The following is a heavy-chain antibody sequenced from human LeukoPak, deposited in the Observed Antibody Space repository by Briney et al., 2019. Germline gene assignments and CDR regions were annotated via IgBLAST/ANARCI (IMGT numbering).Heavy chain of an antibody. J-gene: IGHJ6*03. CDR2: IYYSGST. CDR3: ASVRRGFGESSKYYAYYYMGV. Sequence: SETLSLTCTVSGGSISSRNYYWGWIRQPPGKGLEWIASIYYSGSTYYNPSLKSRVTISLDTSKNQFSLKLSSVTAADTAVYYCASVRRGFGESSKYYAYYYMGVWGKGTTVTISS. D-gene: IGHD3-10*01. CDR1: GGSISSRNYY. V-gene: IGHV4-39*01.